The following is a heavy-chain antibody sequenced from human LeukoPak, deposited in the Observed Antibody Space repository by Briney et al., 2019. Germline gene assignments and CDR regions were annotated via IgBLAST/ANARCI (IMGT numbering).Heavy chain of an antibody. V-gene: IGHV4-61*02. J-gene: IGHJ4*02. CDR2: IYSGGST. CDR1: GDSTSSGPYY. D-gene: IGHD3-22*01. CDR3: AREGSIYFYDSSGYLGY. Sequence: SQTLSLTCTVSGDSTSSGPYYWSWIRQPAGKELEWIGRIYSGGSTSYNPSLKSRVTISVDTSKNQFSLKLSSVTAADTAIYYCAREGSIYFYDSSGYLGYWGQGTLVTVSS.